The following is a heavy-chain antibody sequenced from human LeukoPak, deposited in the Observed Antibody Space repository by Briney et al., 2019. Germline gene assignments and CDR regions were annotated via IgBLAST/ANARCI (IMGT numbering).Heavy chain of an antibody. CDR3: ARTRYSSGWYPPFDY. V-gene: IGHV3-7*01. Sequence: GGSLRLSCAASGFTFSSYWMSWVRQAPGKGLEWVADIKQDGSEKYYVDSVKGRFTISRDNSKNTLYLQMNSLRAEDTAVYYCARTRYSSGWYPPFDYWGQGTLVTVSS. D-gene: IGHD6-19*01. J-gene: IGHJ4*02. CDR1: GFTFSSYW. CDR2: IKQDGSEK.